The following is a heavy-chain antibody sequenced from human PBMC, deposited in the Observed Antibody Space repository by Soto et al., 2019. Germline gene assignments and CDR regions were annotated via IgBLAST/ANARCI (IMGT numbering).Heavy chain of an antibody. V-gene: IGHV3-33*01. CDR3: ARDTHSGSSPDAFDI. CDR2: IWYDGSNK. J-gene: IGHJ3*02. CDR1: GLTFSSYG. D-gene: IGHD6-6*01. Sequence: PGGSLRLSCAASGLTFSSYGMHWVRQAPGKGLEWVAVIWYDGSNKYFADSVKGRFTISRDNSKNTLYLQINSLRAEDTAVYYCARDTHSGSSPDAFDIWGQGTMVTVSS.